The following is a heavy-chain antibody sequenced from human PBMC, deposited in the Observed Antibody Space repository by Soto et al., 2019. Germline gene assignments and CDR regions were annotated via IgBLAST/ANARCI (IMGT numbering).Heavy chain of an antibody. J-gene: IGHJ4*02. CDR1: GFTFDDYA. Sequence: GGSLRLSCAASGFTFDDYAMHWVRQAPGKGLEWVSGISWNSGSIGYADSVKGRFTISRDNAKNSLYLQMNSLRAEDTALYYCAKDIGHSGYDYAFNYWGQGTLVTVSS. CDR3: AKDIGHSGYDYAFNY. V-gene: IGHV3-9*01. D-gene: IGHD5-12*01. CDR2: ISWNSGSI.